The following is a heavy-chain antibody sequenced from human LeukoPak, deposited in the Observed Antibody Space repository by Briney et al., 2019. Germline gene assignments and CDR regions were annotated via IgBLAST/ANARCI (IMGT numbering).Heavy chain of an antibody. CDR3: ARGLEEGSAYYYYYMDV. V-gene: IGHV3-72*01. CDR1: GFTFSDHY. CDR2: TRNKANSYTT. J-gene: IGHJ6*03. Sequence: PGGSLRLSCAASGFTFSDHYMDWVRQAPGKGLEWVGRTRNKANSYTTEYAASVKGRFTISRDDSKNSLFLQMTSLKTEDTAVYYCARGLEEGSAYYYYYMDVWGKGTTVTVSS. D-gene: IGHD1-26*01.